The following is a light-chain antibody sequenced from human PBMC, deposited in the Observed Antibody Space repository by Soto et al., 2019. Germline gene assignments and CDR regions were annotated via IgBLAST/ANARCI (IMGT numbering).Light chain of an antibody. CDR3: SSYTSRRTYV. J-gene: IGLJ1*01. Sequence: QSALTQPASVSGSPGQSITISCTGTSSDVGGYNYVSWYQQHPGRAPKLIIYDVSYRPSGVSNRFSGSKSGNTASLTISGLQAEDEGDYYCSSYTSRRTYVFGTGTKVTVL. CDR2: DVS. V-gene: IGLV2-14*01. CDR1: SSDVGGYNY.